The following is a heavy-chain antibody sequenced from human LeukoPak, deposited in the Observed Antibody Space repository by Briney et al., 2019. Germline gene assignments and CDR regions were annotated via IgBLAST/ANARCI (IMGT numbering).Heavy chain of an antibody. CDR3: ARHGSFIPH. CDR1: GFTFNYYA. J-gene: IGHJ4*02. CDR2: ISDNEGKT. Sequence: GGSLRLSCAASGFTFNYYAMSWVRQAPGKGLEWVSGISDNEGKTYYTDSVKGRFTISRDNTKNTVYLQMNILRADDTAVYFFARHGSFIPHWGQGTLVTVSS. V-gene: IGHV3-23*01. D-gene: IGHD6-13*01.